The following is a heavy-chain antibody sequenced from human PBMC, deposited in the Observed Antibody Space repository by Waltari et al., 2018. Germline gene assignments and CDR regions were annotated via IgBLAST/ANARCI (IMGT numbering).Heavy chain of an antibody. CDR2: MNPNSGNT. Sequence: QVQLVQSGAEVEKPGASVKVSCKASGYTFTSYDINWVRQATGQGLEWMGWMNPNSGNTGYAQKFQGRVTMTRNTSVSTAYMELSSLRSEDTAVYYCAKGSIAAAYLNAFDIWGQGTMVTVSS. V-gene: IGHV1-8*02. J-gene: IGHJ3*02. D-gene: IGHD6-13*01. CDR1: GYTFTSYD. CDR3: AKGSIAAAYLNAFDI.